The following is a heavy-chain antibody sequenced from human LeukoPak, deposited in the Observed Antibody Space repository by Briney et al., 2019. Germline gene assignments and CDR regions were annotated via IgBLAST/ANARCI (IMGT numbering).Heavy chain of an antibody. D-gene: IGHD3-3*01. CDR1: GGTFSSYA. CDR3: AGDFWSGYRYYYYYMDV. V-gene: IGHV1-69*01. CDR2: IIPIFGTA. J-gene: IGHJ6*03. Sequence: GASVKVSCKASGGTFSSYAISWVRQAPGQGLEWMGGIIPIFGTANYAQKFQGRVTSTADESTSTAYMEPSSLRSEDTAVYYCAGDFWSGYRYYYYYMDVWGKGTTVTVSS.